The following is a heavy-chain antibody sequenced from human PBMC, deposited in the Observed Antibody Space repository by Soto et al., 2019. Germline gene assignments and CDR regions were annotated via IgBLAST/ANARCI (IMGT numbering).Heavy chain of an antibody. J-gene: IGHJ5*02. CDR1: GAPISSNEYF. V-gene: IGHV4-39*01. Sequence: SETLSLTYSVSGAPISSNEYFWAWIRQPPARGLEFIASMHATGGTYHSSSLKSRSTMSLDTSKDQFSLKLQSVTAADTGTYSSAETVVGDTRHYDVDRWGQGTLVTVSS. D-gene: IGHD2-15*01. CDR2: MHATGGT. CDR3: AETVVGDTRHYDVDR.